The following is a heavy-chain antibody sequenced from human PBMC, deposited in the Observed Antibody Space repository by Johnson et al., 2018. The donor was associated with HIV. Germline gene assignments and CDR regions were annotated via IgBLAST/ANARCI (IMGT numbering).Heavy chain of an antibody. CDR3: ARRMVQGVIITSGAFDI. CDR2: IGTAGDT. CDR1: GFTFSSYD. Sequence: VQLVESGGGLVQPGGSLRLSCAASGFTFSSYDMHWVRQATGKGLEWVSAIGTAGDTYYPGSVKGRFTISRENAKNSLYLQMNSLRAGDTAVYYCARRMVQGVIITSGAFDIWGQGTMVTVSS. D-gene: IGHD3-10*01. J-gene: IGHJ3*02. V-gene: IGHV3-13*01.